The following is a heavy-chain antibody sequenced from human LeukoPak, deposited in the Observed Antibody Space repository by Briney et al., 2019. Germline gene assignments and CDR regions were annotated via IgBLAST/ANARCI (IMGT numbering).Heavy chain of an antibody. D-gene: IGHD1-7*01. J-gene: IGHJ4*02. V-gene: IGHV4-34*01. Sequence: KNSETLSLTCAVFGESFVGRHWSWIRQTPGKGLEWLGEASHAGITNYNPSLKSRVSISVDTSKDQFSLTLTSVTAADTAVYYCARGRANWDYDFDYWGQGTPVTVSS. CDR1: GESFVGRH. CDR2: ASHAGIT. CDR3: ARGRANWDYDFDY.